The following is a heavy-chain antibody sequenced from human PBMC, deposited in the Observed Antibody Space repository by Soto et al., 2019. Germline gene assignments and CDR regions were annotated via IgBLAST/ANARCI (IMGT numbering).Heavy chain of an antibody. J-gene: IGHJ4*02. Sequence: LRLSFAASGFTFDDYAMHWVRQAPGKGLEWVSGISWNSGSIGYADSVKGRFTISRDNAKNSLYLQMNSLRAEDTALYYCAKERSGCFDYWGQGTLVTVSS. CDR1: GFTFDDYA. CDR3: AKERSGCFDY. CDR2: ISWNSGSI. D-gene: IGHD3-3*01. V-gene: IGHV3-9*01.